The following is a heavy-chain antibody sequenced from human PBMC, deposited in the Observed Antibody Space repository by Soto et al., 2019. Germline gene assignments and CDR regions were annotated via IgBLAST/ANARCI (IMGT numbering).Heavy chain of an antibody. Sequence: GRSLRLSCAASGFTFSSYAMHWVRQAPGKGLEWVAVISYDGSNKYYADSVKGRFTISRDNSKNTLYLQMNSLRAEDTAVYYCARDRDFHGMDVWGQGTTVTVSS. D-gene: IGHD3-10*01. CDR3: ARDRDFHGMDV. J-gene: IGHJ6*02. CDR1: GFTFSSYA. V-gene: IGHV3-30-3*01. CDR2: ISYDGSNK.